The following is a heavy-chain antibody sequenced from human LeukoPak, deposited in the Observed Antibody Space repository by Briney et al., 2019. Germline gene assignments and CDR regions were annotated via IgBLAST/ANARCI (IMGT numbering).Heavy chain of an antibody. Sequence: PSETLSLTCTVSGGSISSSSYYWGWIRQPPGKGLEWIGSIYYSGSTYYNPSLKSRVTISVDTSKNQFSLKLSSVTAADTAVYYCARSYCGGDCYSNYYYYMDVWSKGTTVTVSS. CDR2: IYYSGST. J-gene: IGHJ6*03. V-gene: IGHV4-39*07. CDR1: GGSISSSSYY. D-gene: IGHD2-21*01. CDR3: ARSYCGGDCYSNYYYYMDV.